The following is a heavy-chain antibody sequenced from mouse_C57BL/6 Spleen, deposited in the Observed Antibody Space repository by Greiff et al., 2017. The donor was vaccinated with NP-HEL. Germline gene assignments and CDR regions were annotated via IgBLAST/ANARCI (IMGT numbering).Heavy chain of an antibody. V-gene: IGHV6-3*01. CDR2: IRLKSDNYAT. CDR1: GFTFSNYW. J-gene: IGHJ2*01. Sequence: EVQGVESGGGLVQPGGSMKLSCVASGFTFSNYWMNWVRQSPEKGLEWVAQIRLKSDNYATHYAESVKGRFTISRDDSKSSVYLQMNNLRAEDTGIYYCTGEGAGGLDYWGQGTTLTVSS. CDR3: TGEGAGGLDY.